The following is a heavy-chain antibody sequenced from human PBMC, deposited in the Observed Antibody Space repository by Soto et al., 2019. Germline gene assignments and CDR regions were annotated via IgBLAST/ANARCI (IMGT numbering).Heavy chain of an antibody. Sequence: GESLKISCKGSGYSFTSYWIGWVRQMPGKGLEWMGIIYPGDSDTRYSPSFQGQVTISADKSISTAYLQWSSLKASDTAMYYCARSLNDYVWGSYRYLYFDYWGQGTLVTVSS. J-gene: IGHJ4*02. CDR2: IYPGDSDT. CDR1: GYSFTSYW. CDR3: ARSLNDYVWGSYRYLYFDY. D-gene: IGHD3-16*02. V-gene: IGHV5-51*01.